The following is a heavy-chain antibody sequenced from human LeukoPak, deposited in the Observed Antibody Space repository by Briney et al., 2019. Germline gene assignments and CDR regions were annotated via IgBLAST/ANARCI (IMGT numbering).Heavy chain of an antibody. J-gene: IGHJ4*02. V-gene: IGHV4-34*01. D-gene: IGHD3-16*02. Sequence: KTSETLSLTCAVYGGSFSGYYWSWIRQPPGKGLEWIGEINHSGSTNYNPSLKSRVTISVDTSKNQFSLKLSSVTAADTAVYYCARHGWTEYDYVWGSYRPVGGFDYWGQGTLVTVSS. CDR1: GGSFSGYY. CDR2: INHSGST. CDR3: ARHGWTEYDYVWGSYRPVGGFDY.